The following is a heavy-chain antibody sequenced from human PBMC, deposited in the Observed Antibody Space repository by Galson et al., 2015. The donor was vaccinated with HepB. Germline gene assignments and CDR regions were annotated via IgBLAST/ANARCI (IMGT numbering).Heavy chain of an antibody. CDR3: CRLGDVSGYSSK. CDR1: GFSFDGSA. Sequence: SLRLSCAASGFSFDGSAIYGVRQPFGKVPEWVGRIRTKSHNYTTLYNPSLKGTFIISSDYSRNMAYLHMTRLKIEDTAIYYCCRLGDVSGYSSKWGQGTRVTVCS. CDR2: IRTKSHNYTT. V-gene: IGHV3-73*01. D-gene: IGHD6-13*01. J-gene: IGHJ4*02.